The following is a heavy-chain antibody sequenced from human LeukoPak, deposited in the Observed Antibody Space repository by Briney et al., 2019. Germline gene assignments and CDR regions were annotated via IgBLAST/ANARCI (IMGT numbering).Heavy chain of an antibody. CDR1: GFTFSTYG. Sequence: EGSLRLSCAASGFTFSTYGMHWVHQAPGKGLEWVAFMRYDGSSKYYADSVKGRFTISRDNSKNTLYLQMNSLRAEDTAVYYCARRHYDILTGYPLYGMDVWGQGTTVTVSS. CDR3: ARRHYDILTGYPLYGMDV. J-gene: IGHJ6*02. D-gene: IGHD3-9*01. V-gene: IGHV3-30*02. CDR2: MRYDGSSK.